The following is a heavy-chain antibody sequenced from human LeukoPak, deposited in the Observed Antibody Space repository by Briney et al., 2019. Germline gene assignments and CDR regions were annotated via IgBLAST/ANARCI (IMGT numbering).Heavy chain of an antibody. J-gene: IGHJ3*02. Sequence: SETLSLTCTVSGGSISSYYWSWVRQPPGKALECVGYIYSSGSTNYNPSLKSRVTISIDTSNNQFSLRLTSVTAADTAMYYCARHFDYDSAGDPFDIWGQGTMVTVSS. CDR1: GGSISSYY. CDR2: IYSSGST. CDR3: ARHFDYDSAGDPFDI. D-gene: IGHD3-10*01. V-gene: IGHV4-59*08.